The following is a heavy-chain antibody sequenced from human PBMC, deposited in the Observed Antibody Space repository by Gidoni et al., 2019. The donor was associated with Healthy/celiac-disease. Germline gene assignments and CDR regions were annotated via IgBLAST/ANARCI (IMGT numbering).Heavy chain of an antibody. D-gene: IGHD5-18*01. V-gene: IGHV3-64D*06. CDR2: ISSNGGST. J-gene: IGHJ4*02. Sequence: EVQLVESGGGLVQPGGSLRLSCSASGFTFSSYAMHWVRQAPGTGLEYVSAISSNGGSTYYADSVKGRFTISRDNSKNTLYLQMSSLRAEDTAVYYCVKDPKRGYSYGFDYWGQGTLVTVSS. CDR1: GFTFSSYA. CDR3: VKDPKRGYSYGFDY.